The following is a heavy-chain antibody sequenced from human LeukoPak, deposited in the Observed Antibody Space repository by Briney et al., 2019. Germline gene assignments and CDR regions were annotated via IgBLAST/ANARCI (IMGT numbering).Heavy chain of an antibody. CDR2: INPSGGST. CDR1: GYTFTSYY. V-gene: IGHV1-46*01. Sequence: GASVKVSCKASGYTFTSYYMHWVRQAPGQGLEWMGIINPSGGSTSYAQKFQGRVTMTRDMSTSTVYMELSSLRSEDTAVYYCARDRSSSWYPYYFDYWGQGTLVTVSS. CDR3: ARDRSSSWYPYYFDY. D-gene: IGHD6-13*01. J-gene: IGHJ4*02.